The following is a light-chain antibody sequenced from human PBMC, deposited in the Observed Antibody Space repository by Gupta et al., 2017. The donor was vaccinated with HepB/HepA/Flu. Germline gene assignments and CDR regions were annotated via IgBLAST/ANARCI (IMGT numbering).Light chain of an antibody. Sequence: QSALPQPASVSASPAQSITIFRTGTSSDVGSYNFVSWYQQHPGKAPKLMIYEVSKRPSGVSNRFSGSKSGNTASLTISGLQAEDEADYYCCSYAGSSTPYVFGTGTKVTVL. J-gene: IGLJ1*01. CDR3: CSYAGSSTPYV. V-gene: IGLV2-23*02. CDR2: EVS. CDR1: SSDVGSYNF.